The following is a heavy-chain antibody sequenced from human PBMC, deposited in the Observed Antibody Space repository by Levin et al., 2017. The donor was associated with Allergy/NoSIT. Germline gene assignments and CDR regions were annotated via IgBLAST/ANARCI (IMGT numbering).Heavy chain of an antibody. J-gene: IGHJ6*04. CDR3: ARVLIDAGMDG. CDR1: GFTFSSYN. D-gene: IGHD3-16*01. CDR2: ISSSSSYI. V-gene: IGHV3-21*01. Sequence: GGSLRLSCAASGFTFSSYNMNWVRQAPGKGLEWVSSISSSSSYIYYADSVKGRFTISRDNAKNSLYLQMNSLRAEDTAVYYCARVLIDAGMDGWGKGTTVTVSS.